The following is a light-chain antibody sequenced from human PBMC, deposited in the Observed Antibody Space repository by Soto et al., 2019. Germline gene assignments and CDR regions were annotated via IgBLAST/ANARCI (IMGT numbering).Light chain of an antibody. Sequence: DIQMTQSPSTLSASVGARVPISCRASQSISRWLAWYQQKPGKAPNLLIYDASSLQSGVPSRFSGIGSGTEFTLTISSLQPDDFATYFCQQYNSFSLITFGQGTRLEIK. CDR3: QQYNSFSLIT. V-gene: IGKV1-5*01. CDR2: DAS. CDR1: QSISRW. J-gene: IGKJ5*01.